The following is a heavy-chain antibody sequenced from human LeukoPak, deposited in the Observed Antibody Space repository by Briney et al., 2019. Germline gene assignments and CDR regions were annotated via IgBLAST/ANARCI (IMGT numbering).Heavy chain of an antibody. CDR2: IKQDGSEK. CDR3: ARGLPVLWFGELLSPFDY. J-gene: IGHJ4*02. D-gene: IGHD3-10*01. V-gene: IGHV3-7*01. Sequence: GGSLKLSRAASGFTFSSYWMSWVRQAPGKGLEWVANIKQDGSEKYYVDSVKGRFTISRDNAKNSLYPQMNSLRAEDTAVYYCARGLPVLWFGELLSPFDYWGQGTLVTVSS. CDR1: GFTFSSYW.